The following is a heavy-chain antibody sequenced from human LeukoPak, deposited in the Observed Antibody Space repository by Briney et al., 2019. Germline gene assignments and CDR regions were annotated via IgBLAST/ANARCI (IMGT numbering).Heavy chain of an antibody. CDR1: GYTFTSYG. D-gene: IGHD5-18*01. Sequence: ASVTVSCKASGYTFTSYGISWVRQAPGQGLEGMGWSSAYNGNTNYAQRLQGGVTMTTETSTSTAYMELRSLRDAETAAYYCAGDSSIVDTASGYWGQGTLVTVSS. J-gene: IGHJ4*02. V-gene: IGHV1-18*01. CDR2: SSAYNGNT. CDR3: AGDSSIVDTASGY.